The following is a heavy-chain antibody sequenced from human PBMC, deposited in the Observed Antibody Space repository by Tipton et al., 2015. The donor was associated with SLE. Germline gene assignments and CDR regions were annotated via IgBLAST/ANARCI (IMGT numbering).Heavy chain of an antibody. CDR1: GFTFSSHA. CDR3: ARGGAEETVTRGSAFDI. CDR2: ISFDGSNK. J-gene: IGHJ4*02. D-gene: IGHD4-17*01. V-gene: IGHV3-30*04. Sequence: SLRLSCAASGFTFSSHAMHWVRQAPAKGLEWVAVISFDGSNKYYADSVKGRLTLSRDNSMNTFYLQMNSLGAEDTAVYYCARGGAEETVTRGSAFDIWGQGTLVTVSS.